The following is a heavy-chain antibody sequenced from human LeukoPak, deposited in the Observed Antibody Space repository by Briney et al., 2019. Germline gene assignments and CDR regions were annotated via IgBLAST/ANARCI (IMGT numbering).Heavy chain of an antibody. CDR3: ARGRSSWDAFDI. CDR1: RFTFSSYD. J-gene: IGHJ3*02. Sequence: GGSLRLSCAASRFTFSSYDMHWVRQATGKGLEWVSAIGTAGDPYYPGSVKGRFTISRENAKNSLYLQMNSLRAGDTAVYYCARGRSSWDAFDIWGQGTMVTVSS. D-gene: IGHD6-13*01. V-gene: IGHV3-13*05. CDR2: IGTAGDP.